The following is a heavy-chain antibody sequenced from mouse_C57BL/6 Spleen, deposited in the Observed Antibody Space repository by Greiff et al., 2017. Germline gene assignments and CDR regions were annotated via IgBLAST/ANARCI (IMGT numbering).Heavy chain of an antibody. V-gene: IGHV1-18*01. CDR3: ARRVYGSSLYAMDY. J-gene: IGHJ4*01. Sequence: VQLQQSGPELVKPGASVKIPCKASGYTFTDYNMDWVKQSHGKSLEWIGDINPNNGGTIYNQKFKGKATLTVDKSSSTAYMELRSLTSEDTAVYYCARRVYGSSLYAMDYWGQGTSVTVSS. CDR2: INPNNGGT. D-gene: IGHD1-1*01. CDR1: GYTFTDYN.